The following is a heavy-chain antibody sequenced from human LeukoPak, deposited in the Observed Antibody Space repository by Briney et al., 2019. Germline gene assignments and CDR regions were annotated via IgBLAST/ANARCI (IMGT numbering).Heavy chain of an antibody. D-gene: IGHD3-22*01. CDR1: GYTFTGYY. CDR2: INPNSGGT. V-gene: IGHV1-2*06. J-gene: IGHJ4*02. Sequence: ASVKVSCKASGYTFTGYYMHWVRQAPGQGLEWMGRINPNSGGTNYAQKLQGRVTMTRDTSISTAYMELSRLRSDDTAVYYCARAGYYYDSSGYSFDYWGQGTLVTVSS. CDR3: ARAGYYYDSSGYSFDY.